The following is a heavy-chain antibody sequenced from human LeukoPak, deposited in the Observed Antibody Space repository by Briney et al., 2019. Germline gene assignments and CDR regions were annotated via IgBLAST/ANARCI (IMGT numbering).Heavy chain of an antibody. D-gene: IGHD2-15*01. Sequence: GGSLRLSCAASGFNFRGYAMHWVRLVPGKGLEWVAFLRFDGSNEKYAESLKGRFTISRDNSKDTLYLQINTLRVDDSAVYYCAKEGYVNGVVDYWGQGTLVTVSS. CDR3: AKEGYVNGVVDY. CDR1: GFNFRGYA. V-gene: IGHV3-30*02. J-gene: IGHJ4*02. CDR2: LRFDGSNE.